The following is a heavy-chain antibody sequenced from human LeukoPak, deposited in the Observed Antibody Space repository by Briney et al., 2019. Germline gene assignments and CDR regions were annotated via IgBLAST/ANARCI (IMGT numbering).Heavy chain of an antibody. Sequence: GESLKISCKGSGYSFTSYWIGWVRQMPGKGLEWMGIIYPGDSDTRYSPSFQGQVTISADKSISTAYLQWSSLKASDIAMYYCARPGEPAYSSGWYEMDYWGQGTLVTVSS. CDR3: ARPGEPAYSSGWYEMDY. J-gene: IGHJ4*02. D-gene: IGHD6-19*01. V-gene: IGHV5-51*01. CDR1: GYSFTSYW. CDR2: IYPGDSDT.